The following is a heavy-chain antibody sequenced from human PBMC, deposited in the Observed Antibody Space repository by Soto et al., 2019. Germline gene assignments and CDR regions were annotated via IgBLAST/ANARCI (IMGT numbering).Heavy chain of an antibody. CDR1: GLTFSNYW. CDR2: INQAGNKK. CDR3: ARDRGSGRY. D-gene: IGHD2-8*02. Sequence: GVSLRLSCVTSGLTFSNYWLSWVRQAPGKGLEWVANINQAGNKKYYVDSVKGRFTISRDNAKNSLYLQMNSLKAEDTAVYHCARDRGSGRYWGQGTLVTVSS. J-gene: IGHJ4*02. V-gene: IGHV3-7*05.